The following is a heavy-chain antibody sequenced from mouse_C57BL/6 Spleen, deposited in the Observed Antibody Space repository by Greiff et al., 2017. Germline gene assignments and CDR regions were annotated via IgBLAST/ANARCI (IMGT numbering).Heavy chain of an antibody. J-gene: IGHJ1*03. CDR1: GFTFSSYG. V-gene: IGHV5-6*02. CDR3: ASRDYARGYFDV. CDR2: ISSGGSYT. D-gene: IGHD2-4*01. Sequence: EVKLVESGGDLVKPGGSLKLSCAASGFTFSSYGMSWVRQTPDKRLEWVATISSGGSYTYYPDSVKGRFTISRDNAKNTLYLQMSSLKSEDTAMYYCASRDYARGYFDVWGTGTTVTVSS.